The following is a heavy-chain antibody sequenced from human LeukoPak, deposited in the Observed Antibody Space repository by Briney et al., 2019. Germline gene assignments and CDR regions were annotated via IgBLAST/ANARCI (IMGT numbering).Heavy chain of an antibody. CDR2: IFTSGST. CDR3: ATSHDVKTAPYDL. J-gene: IGHJ5*02. Sequence: PSETLSLTCTDSGGSISSYCWSWVRQPPGKGLEWIGYIFTSGSTDYNPSLKSRVTMSVDTSKNQLSMELRFLTAADTAVYYCATSHDVKTAPYDLWGQGTLVTVSS. CDR1: GGSISSYC. D-gene: IGHD2-21*01. V-gene: IGHV4-4*09.